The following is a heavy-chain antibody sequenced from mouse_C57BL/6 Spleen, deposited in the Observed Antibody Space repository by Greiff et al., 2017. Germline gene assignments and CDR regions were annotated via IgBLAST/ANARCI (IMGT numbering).Heavy chain of an antibody. V-gene: IGHV1-50*01. Sequence: QVQLQQPRAELVKPGASVKLSCKASGYTFTSYWMQWVKQRPGQGLEWIGEIDPSDSYTNYNQKFKGKATLTVDTSSSTAYMQLSSLTSEDAAVYYGARSHYGSSYWYFDVWGTGTTVTVSS. CDR1: GYTFTSYW. J-gene: IGHJ1*03. CDR3: ARSHYGSSYWYFDV. CDR2: IDPSDSYT. D-gene: IGHD1-1*01.